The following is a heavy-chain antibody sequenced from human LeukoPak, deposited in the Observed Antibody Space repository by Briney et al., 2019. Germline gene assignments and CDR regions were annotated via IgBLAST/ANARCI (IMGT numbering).Heavy chain of an antibody. CDR1: GYTYTSYA. D-gene: IGHD3-10*02. Sequence: GASVKASCKASGYTYTSYAMHWVGQAPGQRLEWMGWINAGNGNTKYSQKFQGTATIAMDTSASTAYMELSSLRSEDTAVGYCARDSVRGLNWFDPWGQGTLVTVSS. J-gene: IGHJ5*02. V-gene: IGHV1-3*01. CDR2: INAGNGNT. CDR3: ARDSVRGLNWFDP.